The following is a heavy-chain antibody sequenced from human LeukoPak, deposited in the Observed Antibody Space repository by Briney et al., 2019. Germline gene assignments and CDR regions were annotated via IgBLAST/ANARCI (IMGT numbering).Heavy chain of an antibody. Sequence: SETLSLTCSVSGGSISSYYWSWIRQPPGKGLEWIGYIYYSGSTYYNPSLKSRVTISVDTSKNQFSLKLSSVTAADTAVYYCKWFGELYDYWGQGTLVTVSS. V-gene: IGHV4-59*04. CDR3: KWFGELYDY. J-gene: IGHJ4*02. D-gene: IGHD3-10*01. CDR2: IYYSGST. CDR1: GGSISSYY.